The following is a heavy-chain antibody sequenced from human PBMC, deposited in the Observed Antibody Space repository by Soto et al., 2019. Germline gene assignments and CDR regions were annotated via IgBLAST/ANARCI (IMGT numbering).Heavy chain of an antibody. CDR3: ARDMRTFGGAPSAVDI. D-gene: IGHD3-16*01. V-gene: IGHV1-18*01. CDR1: GDSFTSYG. Sequence: VQLVQSGTEKKKSGASVKVSCKASGDSFTSYGFSWVRQAPVQGLEWMGGTGAYSGNTKNAQRLQDRVTMSTDTSTRTVFMELRGLTSDDSAVYFCARDMRTFGGAPSAVDIWGQGTMVAVSS. J-gene: IGHJ3*02. CDR2: TGAYSGNT.